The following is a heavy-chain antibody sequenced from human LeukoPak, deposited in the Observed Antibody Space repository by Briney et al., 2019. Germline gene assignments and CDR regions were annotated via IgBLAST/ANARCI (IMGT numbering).Heavy chain of an antibody. D-gene: IGHD6-13*01. V-gene: IGHV3-7*01. CDR1: GFTLSNYW. Sequence: GGSLRLSCAASGFTLSNYWMTWVRQAPGKRLEWVANINEDGSEKNYVDSVRGRFTISRDDAKNSLSLQMNDLGAEDTAVYYCARDGQHLVPLDYWGQGTLVAVSS. CDR2: INEDGSEK. CDR3: ARDGQHLVPLDY. J-gene: IGHJ4*02.